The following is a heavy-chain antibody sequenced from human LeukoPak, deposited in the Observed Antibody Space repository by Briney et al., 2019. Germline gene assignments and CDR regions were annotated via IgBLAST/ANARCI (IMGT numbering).Heavy chain of an antibody. V-gene: IGHV4-39*07. J-gene: IGHJ3*02. D-gene: IGHD3-22*01. CDR2: IYYSGRT. Sequence: SETLSLTCTVSGGSISSTSYYWGWIRQPPGKGLEWIGSIYYSGRTFYNPSLKSQVTISVDTSKNQFSLKLSSVTAADTAVYYCAISRTYYYDSSGYYFDAFDIWGQGTMVTVSS. CDR1: GGSISSTSYY. CDR3: AISRTYYYDSSGYYFDAFDI.